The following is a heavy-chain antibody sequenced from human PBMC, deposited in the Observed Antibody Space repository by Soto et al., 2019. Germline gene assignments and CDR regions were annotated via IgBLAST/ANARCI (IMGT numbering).Heavy chain of an antibody. V-gene: IGHV3-30-3*01. J-gene: IGHJ6*02. CDR1: GFTFRSYA. Sequence: QVQLVESGGGVVQPGRSLRLSCAASGFTFRSYAMHWVRQAPGKGLECVAVIAYDGSNKFYRDYVRGRFTISRDNSANTMSLQINRLRYEDTAVYYCARGDREDIAVVIGVRPGEYGVDVWGQGTTVTVSS. CDR3: ARGDREDIAVVIGVRPGEYGVDV. CDR2: IAYDGSNK. D-gene: IGHD2-15*01.